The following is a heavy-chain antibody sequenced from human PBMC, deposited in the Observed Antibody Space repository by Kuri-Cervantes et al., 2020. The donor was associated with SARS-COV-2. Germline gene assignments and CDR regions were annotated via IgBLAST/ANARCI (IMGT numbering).Heavy chain of an antibody. J-gene: IGHJ6*02. CDR3: ANLREVEYYGMDV. CDR2: INPNSGGT. CDR1: GYTFTGYY. V-gene: IGHV1-2*04. Sequence: ASVKVSCKASGYTFTGYYMHWVRQAPGQGLEWMGWINPNSGGTNYAQKFQGWVTMTRDTSISTAYMELSRLRSEDTAVYYCANLREVEYYGMDVWGQGTTVTVSS. D-gene: IGHD1-26*01.